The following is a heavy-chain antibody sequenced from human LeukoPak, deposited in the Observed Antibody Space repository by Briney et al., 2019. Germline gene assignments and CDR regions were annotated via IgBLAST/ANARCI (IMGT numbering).Heavy chain of an antibody. J-gene: IGHJ2*01. V-gene: IGHV4-34*01. CDR1: GGSFSDYYWN. D-gene: IGHD6-19*01. CDR2: INHSGST. CDR3: ARVLEGSSGQHWYFDL. Sequence: MTSETLSLTCAVYGGSFSDYYWNWIWIRQPPGKGLEWIAEINHSGSTNYNPSLKSRVTISVDTSKNQFSLRLSSVTAADTAVYYCARVLEGSSGQHWYFDLWGRGTLVTVSS.